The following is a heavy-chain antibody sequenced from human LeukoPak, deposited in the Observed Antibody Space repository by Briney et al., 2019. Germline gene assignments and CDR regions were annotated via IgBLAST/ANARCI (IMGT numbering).Heavy chain of an antibody. J-gene: IGHJ4*02. CDR2: IYYTGNT. Sequence: SETLSLTCTVSGGSISGYYWSWIRQPPGKGLEWIGFIYYTGNTNYNPSLKSRVTTSVDTSKNQFSLKLSSVTAADTAVYYCARAYTSWSFDYWGQRTLVTVSS. D-gene: IGHD2-2*02. CDR3: ARAYTSWSFDY. CDR1: GGSISGYY. V-gene: IGHV4-59*01.